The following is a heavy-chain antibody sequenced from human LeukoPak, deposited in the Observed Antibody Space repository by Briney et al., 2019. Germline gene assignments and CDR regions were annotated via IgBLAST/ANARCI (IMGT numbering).Heavy chain of an antibody. CDR2: INHSGST. D-gene: IGHD5-18*01. J-gene: IGHJ4*02. Sequence: SETLSLTCAVYGGSFSGYYWSWIRQPPGKGLEWIGEINHSGSTNYNPSLKSRVTISVDTSKNQFSLKLSSVTAADTAVYYCARGRGYSYGRGYYFDYWGQGTLVTVPS. CDR1: GGSFSGYY. V-gene: IGHV4-34*01. CDR3: ARGRGYSYGRGYYFDY.